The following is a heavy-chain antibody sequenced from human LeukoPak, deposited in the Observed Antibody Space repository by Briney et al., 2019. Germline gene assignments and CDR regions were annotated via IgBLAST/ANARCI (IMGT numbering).Heavy chain of an antibody. Sequence: PSETLSLTCAVYGGSFSGYYWSWIRQPPGKGLEWIGEINHSGSTNYNPSLKSRVTISVDTSKNQFSLKLSSVTAADTAVYYCARAYGDYGNDAFDIWGQGTMVTVSS. CDR3: ARAYGDYGNDAFDI. J-gene: IGHJ3*02. CDR2: INHSGST. CDR1: GGSFSGYY. V-gene: IGHV4-34*01. D-gene: IGHD4-17*01.